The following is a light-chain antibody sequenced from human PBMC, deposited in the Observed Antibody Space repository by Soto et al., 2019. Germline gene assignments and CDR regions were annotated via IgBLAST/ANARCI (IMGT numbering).Light chain of an antibody. J-gene: IGKJ2*01. Sequence: ENVLTQSPGTLSLSPGERATLSCRASQSVTSNYLAWYQQKPGQAPRLLIYGASSRATGIPDRFSGSGSGTDFTLTISRLEPEEFAVYYCQQYGSSPYTFGQGAKLEIK. CDR1: QSVTSNY. V-gene: IGKV3-20*01. CDR2: GAS. CDR3: QQYGSSPYT.